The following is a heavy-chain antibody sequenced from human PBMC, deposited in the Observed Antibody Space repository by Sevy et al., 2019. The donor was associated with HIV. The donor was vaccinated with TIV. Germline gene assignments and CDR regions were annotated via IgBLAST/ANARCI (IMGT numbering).Heavy chain of an antibody. V-gene: IGHV3-11*01. CDR3: ARGTYYDFWSAPYAFDI. D-gene: IGHD3-3*01. CDR1: GFTFSDYY. CDR2: ISSSGSTI. J-gene: IGHJ3*02. Sequence: GGSLRLSCAASGFTFSDYYMSWIRQAPGKGLEWVSYISSSGSTIYYADSVKGRFNISRDNAKNSLYLQMNSLRAEDTAVYYCARGTYYDFWSAPYAFDIWGQGTMVTVSS.